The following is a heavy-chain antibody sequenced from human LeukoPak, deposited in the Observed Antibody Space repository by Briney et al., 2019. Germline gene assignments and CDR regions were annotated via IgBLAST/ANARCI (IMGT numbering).Heavy chain of an antibody. D-gene: IGHD3-3*01. J-gene: IGHJ6*03. CDR2: INPNSGGT. V-gene: IGHV1-2*02. CDR1: VYTFTGYY. CDR3: ARVTQRITIFGVAYRNYYYYMDV. Sequence: ASVKVSCKASVYTFTGYYMHWVRQAPGQGLEWMGWINPNSGGTNYAQKFQGRVTMTRDTSTSTAYMELSSLGSEDTAVYYCARVTQRITIFGVAYRNYYYYMDVWGKGTTVTVSS.